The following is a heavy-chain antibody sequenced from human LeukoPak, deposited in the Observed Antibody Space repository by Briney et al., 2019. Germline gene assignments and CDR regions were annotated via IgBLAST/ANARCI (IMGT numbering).Heavy chain of an antibody. J-gene: IGHJ3*02. CDR2: IYYSGST. Sequence: SETLSLTCTVSGGSISSGGYYWSWIRQHPGKGLEWIGYIYYSGSTYYNPSLKSRVTISVDTSKNQFSLKLSSVTAADTAVYYCARDWEHCSSTSCYVRAGNAFDIWGQGTMVTVSS. V-gene: IGHV4-31*03. D-gene: IGHD2-2*01. CDR3: ARDWEHCSSTSCYVRAGNAFDI. CDR1: GGSISSGGYY.